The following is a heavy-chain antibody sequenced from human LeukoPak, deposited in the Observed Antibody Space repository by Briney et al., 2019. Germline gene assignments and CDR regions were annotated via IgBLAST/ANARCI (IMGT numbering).Heavy chain of an antibody. CDR3: AKRGYSSGWYGAFDI. V-gene: IGHV3-21*01. J-gene: IGHJ3*02. D-gene: IGHD6-19*01. CDR1: GFTFSNYS. Sequence: GGSLRLSCAASGFTFSNYSMNWVRQAPGKGLEWVSSISSSSSYIYYADSVKGRFTISRDNAKNSLYLQMNSLRAEDTAVYYCAKRGYSSGWYGAFDIWGQGTMVTVSS. CDR2: ISSSSSYI.